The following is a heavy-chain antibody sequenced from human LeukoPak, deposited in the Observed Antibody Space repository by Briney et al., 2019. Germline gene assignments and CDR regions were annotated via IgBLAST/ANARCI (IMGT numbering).Heavy chain of an antibody. CDR1: GFTFSDSY. CDR2: ISGSGHDI. J-gene: IGHJ4*02. V-gene: IGHV3-11*01. CDR3: TRSARPLDS. Sequence: KTGGSLRLSCAASGFTFSDSYMSWIRQAPGKGLEYLSYISGSGHDIMYADSVRGRFTISRGNARNSLYLQMNSLRAEDTAVYYCTRSARPLDSWGQGTLVTVSS. D-gene: IGHD6-25*01.